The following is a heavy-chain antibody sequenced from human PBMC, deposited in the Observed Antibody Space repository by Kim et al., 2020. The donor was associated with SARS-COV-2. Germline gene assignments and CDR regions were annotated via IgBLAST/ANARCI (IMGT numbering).Heavy chain of an antibody. D-gene: IGHD3-10*01. CDR3: ARGHYYGSGSPTPTPFDY. Sequence: SETLSLTCAVYGGSFSGYYWSWIRQPPGKGLEWIGEINHSGSTNYNPSLKSRVTISVDTSKNQFSLKLSSVTAADTAVYYCARGHYYGSGSPTPTPFDYWGQGTLVTVSS. J-gene: IGHJ4*02. CDR2: INHSGST. V-gene: IGHV4-34*01. CDR1: GGSFSGYY.